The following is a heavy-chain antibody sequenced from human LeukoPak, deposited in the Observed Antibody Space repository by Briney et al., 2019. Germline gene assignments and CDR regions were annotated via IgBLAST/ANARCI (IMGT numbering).Heavy chain of an antibody. CDR3: ARASSGYYWDFDY. V-gene: IGHV4-39*01. CDR2: IYYRGNT. J-gene: IGHJ4*02. Sequence: SETLSLTCTVSGGSITSYFWGWIRQPPGKGLEWVGSIYYRGNTYYNPSLKSRVTLSADTSKNQFSLKVTSVTAADTAVYYCARASSGYYWDFDYWGQGALVTVSS. CDR1: GGSITSYF. D-gene: IGHD3-22*01.